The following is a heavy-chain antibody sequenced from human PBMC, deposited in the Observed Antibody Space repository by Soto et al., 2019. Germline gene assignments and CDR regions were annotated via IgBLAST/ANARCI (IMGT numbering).Heavy chain of an antibody. J-gene: IGHJ4*02. Sequence: GESLKISCKGSGYSFTSYWIAWVRQMPGKGLEWMGIIYPSDSDTRYSPSFQGQVTIAVDKSSTTAYLQWSNLKASDTAIYYCARQGSGYDLRFWGQGTLVTVSS. V-gene: IGHV5-51*01. D-gene: IGHD5-12*01. CDR1: GYSFTSYW. CDR3: ARQGSGYDLRF. CDR2: IYPSDSDT.